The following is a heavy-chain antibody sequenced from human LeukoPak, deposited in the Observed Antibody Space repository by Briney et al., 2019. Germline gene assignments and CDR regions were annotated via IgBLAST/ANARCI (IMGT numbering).Heavy chain of an antibody. D-gene: IGHD1-26*01. CDR3: AKKLYSGSNPVDY. J-gene: IGHJ4*02. CDR2: ISAGGTST. CDR1: GFTFSSYS. V-gene: IGHV3-23*01. Sequence: GGSLRLSCAASGFTFSSYSMTWVRQAPGKGLEWVSVISAGGTSTSYADSVKGRFTISRDNSKDTLYLQMNSLRAEDTAVYYCAKKLYSGSNPVDYWGQGTLVTVSS.